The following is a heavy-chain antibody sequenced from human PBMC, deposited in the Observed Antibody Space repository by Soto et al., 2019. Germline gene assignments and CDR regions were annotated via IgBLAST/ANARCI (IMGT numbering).Heavy chain of an antibody. D-gene: IGHD3-10*01. J-gene: IGHJ5*02. CDR3: VKDRLLWFGELSRFDP. CDR1: GFTFSSYA. Sequence: GGSLRLSCSASGFTFSSYAMHWVRQAPGKGLEYVSAISSNGGSTYYADSVKGRFTISRDNSKNTLYLQMSSLRVEDTAVYYCVKDRLLWFGELSRFDPWGQGTLVTVSS. V-gene: IGHV3-64D*06. CDR2: ISSNGGST.